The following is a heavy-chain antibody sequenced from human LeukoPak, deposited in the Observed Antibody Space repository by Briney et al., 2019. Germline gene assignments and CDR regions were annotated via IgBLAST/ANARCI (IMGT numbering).Heavy chain of an antibody. D-gene: IGHD2-2*01. J-gene: IGHJ4*02. V-gene: IGHV3-21*01. CDR3: ASAGYCSVTTCYFGN. Sequence: GGSLRLSCAASGFSFSTYTMNCVRRAPGKGLEWVSSISSSSSNIYYADSVKGRFTISRDNAKHSLYLQMNSLRAENTAVYYRASAGYCSVTTCYFGNWGQGTLVTVSS. CDR2: ISSSSSNI. CDR1: GFSFSTYT.